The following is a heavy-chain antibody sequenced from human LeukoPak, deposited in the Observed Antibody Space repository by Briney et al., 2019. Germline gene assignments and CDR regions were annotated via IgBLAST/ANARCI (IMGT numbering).Heavy chain of an antibody. D-gene: IGHD3-16*01. CDR2: IIVILGEV. CDR3: ARGSSLMIRGFEDAFSM. CDR1: GITFSSYT. Sequence: AASVNVPCKASGITFSSYTLSWVRQAPGQGLEWMGRIIVILGEVNYAQKFQDRVTITADKSTNTVYMEMSSLKSEDTAIYYCARGSSLMIRGFEDAFSMWGPGTMITVSS. J-gene: IGHJ3*02. V-gene: IGHV1-69*08.